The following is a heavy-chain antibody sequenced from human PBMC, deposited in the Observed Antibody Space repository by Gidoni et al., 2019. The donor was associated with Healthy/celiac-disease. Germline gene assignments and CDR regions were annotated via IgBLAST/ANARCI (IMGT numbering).Heavy chain of an antibody. V-gene: IGHV4-31*03. J-gene: IGHJ5*02. CDR2: IYYSGST. CDR1: GGSISSGGYY. CDR3: ASLYDSSGYYSRGVQNWFDP. D-gene: IGHD3-22*01. Sequence: QVQLQESGPGLVKPSQTLSLTCTVSGGSISSGGYYWSWIRQHPGKGLEWIGYIYYSGSTYYNPSLKSRVTISVDTSKNQFSLKLSSVTAADTAVYYCASLYDSSGYYSRGVQNWFDPWGQGTLVTVSS.